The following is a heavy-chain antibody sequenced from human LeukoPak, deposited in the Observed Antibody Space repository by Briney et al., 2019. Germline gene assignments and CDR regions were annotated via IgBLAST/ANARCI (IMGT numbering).Heavy chain of an antibody. CDR3: ARQRYGGNRRGVYYFDY. J-gene: IGHJ4*02. D-gene: IGHD4-23*01. CDR2: IYYSGST. V-gene: IGHV4-39*01. Sequence: SETLSLTCAVYGGSFSGYWSWIRQPPGKGLEWIGSIYYSGSTYYNPSLKSRVTISVDTSKNQFSLKLSSVTAADTAVYYCARQRYGGNRRGVYYFDYWGQGTLVTVSS. CDR1: GGSFSGY.